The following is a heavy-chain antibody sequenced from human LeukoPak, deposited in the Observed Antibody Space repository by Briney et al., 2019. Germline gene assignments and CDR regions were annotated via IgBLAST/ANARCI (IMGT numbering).Heavy chain of an antibody. V-gene: IGHV3-53*01. D-gene: IGHD5-18*01. CDR1: GFTVSSNY. Sequence: GGSLRLSCAASGFTVSSNYMSWVRQAPGKGMEWVSVIYSGGSTYYADSVKGRFTISRDNSKNTLYLQMNSLRAEDTAVYYCARESTAMVFGNYYYYGMDVWGQGTTVTVSS. CDR2: IYSGGST. J-gene: IGHJ6*02. CDR3: ARESTAMVFGNYYYYGMDV.